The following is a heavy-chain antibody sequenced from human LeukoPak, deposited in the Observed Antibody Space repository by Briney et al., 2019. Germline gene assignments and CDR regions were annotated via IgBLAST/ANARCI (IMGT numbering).Heavy chain of an antibody. J-gene: IGHJ4*02. CDR2: IYYTGST. CDR1: GDSISNGGYY. Sequence: SETLSLTCTVSGDSISNGGYYWNWIRQHPGQGLEWIGYIYYTGSTYYNPSLKSRVTISVDTSKNQFSLKLSSVTAADTAVYYCARVPSQWLSPYYFDYWGQGTLVTVSS. CDR3: ARVPSQWLSPYYFDY. D-gene: IGHD6-19*01. V-gene: IGHV4-31*03.